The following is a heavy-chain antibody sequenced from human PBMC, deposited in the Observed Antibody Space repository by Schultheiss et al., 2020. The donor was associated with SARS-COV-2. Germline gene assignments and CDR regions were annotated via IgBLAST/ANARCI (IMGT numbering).Heavy chain of an antibody. CDR1: GFSFSSYG. Sequence: GGSLRLSCAASGFSFSSYGMSWFRQPPGKGLEWVGFIRTKAYGATTEYAASVRGRFTFSRDDSKSIAYLQMDSLKTEDTAVYYCTRGHGYMIDYWGQGTLVTVSS. V-gene: IGHV3-49*03. CDR3: TRGHGYMIDY. CDR2: IRTKAYGATT. D-gene: IGHD5-18*01. J-gene: IGHJ4*02.